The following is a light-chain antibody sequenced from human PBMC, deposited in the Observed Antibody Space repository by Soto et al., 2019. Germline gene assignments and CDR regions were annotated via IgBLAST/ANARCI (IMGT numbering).Light chain of an antibody. CDR1: SSNIGAGYD. V-gene: IGLV1-40*01. J-gene: IGLJ1*01. Sequence: QSVLTQPPSVSGAPRQRVTISCTGSSSNIGAGYDVHWYQRLPGTAPKLLIYANTNRPSGVPDRFSGTKSATSASASLAITGLQAEDEADYYCQSYDSTLSGYVFGTGTKSPS. CDR3: QSYDSTLSGYV. CDR2: ANT.